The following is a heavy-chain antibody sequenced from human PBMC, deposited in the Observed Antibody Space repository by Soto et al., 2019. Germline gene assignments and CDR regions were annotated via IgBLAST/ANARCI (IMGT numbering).Heavy chain of an antibody. Sequence: QVQLVESGGGVVQPGRSLRLSCAASGFTFSSYAMHWVRQAPGKGLEWVAVISYDGSNKYYADSVKGRFTISRDNSKNPRYLQMNSLRAEDRAVYYCARAGCDGGSCYTLVGLRYGMDVWGQGTTVTVSS. CDR2: ISYDGSNK. J-gene: IGHJ6*02. D-gene: IGHD2-15*01. V-gene: IGHV3-30-3*01. CDR1: GFTFSSYA. CDR3: ARAGCDGGSCYTLVGLRYGMDV.